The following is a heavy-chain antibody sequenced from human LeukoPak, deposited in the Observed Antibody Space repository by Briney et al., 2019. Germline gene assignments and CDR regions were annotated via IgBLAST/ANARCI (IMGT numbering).Heavy chain of an antibody. D-gene: IGHD4-11*01. CDR3: AREVHSNYDY. J-gene: IGHJ4*02. CDR1: GFSFSSYW. Sequence: GGSLRLSCAASGFSFSSYWMSWVRQAPGKGLDWVASIKQDGSEDNYVDSVKGRFTISRDHAKNSLYLQMNSLRAEDAAMYYCAREVHSNYDYWGQGTLVTVSS. V-gene: IGHV3-7*01. CDR2: IKQDGSED.